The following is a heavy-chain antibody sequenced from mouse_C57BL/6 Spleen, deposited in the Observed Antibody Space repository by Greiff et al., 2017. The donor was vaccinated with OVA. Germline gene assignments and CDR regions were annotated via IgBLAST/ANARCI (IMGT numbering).Heavy chain of an antibody. CDR2: IYPGSGST. D-gene: IGHD2-5*01. CDR3: ARPVYYSNKGYYAMDY. CDR1: GYTFTSYW. J-gene: IGHJ4*01. V-gene: IGHV1-55*01. Sequence: QVQLQQPGAELVKPGASVKMSCKASGYTFTSYWITWVKQRPGQGLEWIGDIYPGSGSTNYNAKFKSKATLTVDTSSSTAYMQLSSLTSEDSAVYYCARPVYYSNKGYYAMDYWGQGTSVTVSS.